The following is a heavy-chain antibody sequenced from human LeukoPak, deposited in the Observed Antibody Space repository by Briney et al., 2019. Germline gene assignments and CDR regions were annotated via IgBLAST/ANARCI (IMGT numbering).Heavy chain of an antibody. CDR3: ARDPCNGAYGTSYYYYMDV. Sequence: GGSLRLSCAASGFTFSTYNMNWVRQAPGKGLEWVSSITSSSSYTFYADSVRGRFTISRDNAKNSLYLQMNSLRAEDTAIYYCARDPCNGAYGTSYYYYMDVWGKGTTVTISS. CDR2: ITSSSSYT. D-gene: IGHD2-8*01. CDR1: GFTFSTYN. V-gene: IGHV3-21*01. J-gene: IGHJ6*03.